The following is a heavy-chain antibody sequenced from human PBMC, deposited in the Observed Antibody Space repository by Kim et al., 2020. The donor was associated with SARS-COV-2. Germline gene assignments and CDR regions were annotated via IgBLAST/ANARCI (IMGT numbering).Heavy chain of an antibody. CDR3: ARDRYSYGLNWFDP. CDR1: GYTFTSYA. J-gene: IGHJ5*02. CDR2: INTNTGNP. Sequence: ASVNVSCKASGYTFTSYAMNWVRQAPGQGLEWMGWINTNTGNPTYAQGFTGRFVFSLDTSVSTAYLQISSLKAEDTAVYYCARDRYSYGLNWFDPWGQGTLVTVSS. V-gene: IGHV7-4-1*02. D-gene: IGHD5-18*01.